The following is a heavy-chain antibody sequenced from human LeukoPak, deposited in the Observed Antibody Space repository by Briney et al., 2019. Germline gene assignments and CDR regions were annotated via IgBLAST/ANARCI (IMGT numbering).Heavy chain of an antibody. J-gene: IGHJ4*02. CDR3: GRGGSSWLYFFEY. CDR2: ISGGGGNT. Sequence: GGSLRFSCAASGLTFSTYAMSWVRQAPGKGLEWVSSISGGGGNTYFADSVKGRFTISRDNSKNTLYLQMNSLRAEDTALYYCGRGGSSWLYFFEYWGQGTPVTVSS. V-gene: IGHV3-23*01. CDR1: GLTFSTYA. D-gene: IGHD6-13*01.